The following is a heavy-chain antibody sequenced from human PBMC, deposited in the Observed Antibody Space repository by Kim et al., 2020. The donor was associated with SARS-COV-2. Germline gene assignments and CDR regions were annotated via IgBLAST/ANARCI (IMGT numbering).Heavy chain of an antibody. Sequence: ASVKVSCKASGFTFTDFYIHWVRQAPGQGLEWMGRVDTKNGDTRYVRKYQGRVSMTRDTSTTTAYMELNSLTSDDTAVYHCARGGTAHEFDPWRQGALVT. J-gene: IGHJ5*02. D-gene: IGHD1-1*01. CDR3: ARGGTAHEFDP. CDR1: GFTFTDFY. V-gene: IGHV1-2*02. CDR2: VDTKNGDT.